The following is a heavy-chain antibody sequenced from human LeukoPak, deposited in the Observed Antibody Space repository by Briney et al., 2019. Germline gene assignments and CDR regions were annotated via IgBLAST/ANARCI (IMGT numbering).Heavy chain of an antibody. CDR1: GYTFTSYG. CDR3: ARGEMFAYYFDY. J-gene: IGHJ4*02. Sequence: ASVKVSCKASGYTFTSYGISWVRQAPGQGLEWMGWISAYNGNTNYAQKLQGRFTMTTDTSTSTAYMELKSLRSDDTAVYYCARGEMFAYYFDYWGQGTLVTVSS. D-gene: IGHD3-10*02. V-gene: IGHV1-18*01. CDR2: ISAYNGNT.